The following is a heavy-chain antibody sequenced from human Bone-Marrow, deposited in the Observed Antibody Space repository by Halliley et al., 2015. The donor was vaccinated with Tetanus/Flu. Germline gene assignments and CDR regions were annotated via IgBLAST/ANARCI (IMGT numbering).Heavy chain of an antibody. CDR1: GYNFSIYW. V-gene: IGHV5-51*01. Sequence: QLVQSGAEVKKPGESLKISCKGSGYNFSIYWIGWVRQMPGKGLESMGIIFPGDSDTRYSPSLQGQVSISADKSISTAYLQWSSLKASDTAVYYCARDDGYNPYFDYWGQGTLVTVSS. J-gene: IGHJ4*02. D-gene: IGHD5-12*01. CDR3: ARDDGYNPYFDY. CDR2: IFPGDSDT.